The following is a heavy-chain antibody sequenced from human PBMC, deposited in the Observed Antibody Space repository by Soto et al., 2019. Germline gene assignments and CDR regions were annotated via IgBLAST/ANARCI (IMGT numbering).Heavy chain of an antibody. Sequence: GGSLRLSCAASVFTFSSYWMHWVRQVPGKGLVWVSHIDTDGSSTSYADSVKGRFTISRDNSKNTLYLQMNSLRAEDTAVYYCARDRALYYYDSSGYYDYWGQGTLVTVSS. CDR3: ARDRALYYYDSSGYYDY. J-gene: IGHJ4*02. CDR2: IDTDGSST. V-gene: IGHV3-74*01. D-gene: IGHD3-22*01. CDR1: VFTFSSYW.